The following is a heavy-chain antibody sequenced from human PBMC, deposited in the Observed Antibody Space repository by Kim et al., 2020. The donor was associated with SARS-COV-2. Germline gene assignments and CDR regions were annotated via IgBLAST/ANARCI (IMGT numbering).Heavy chain of an antibody. D-gene: IGHD5-12*01. Sequence: GKGRFTISRDNSKNTLYLQMNSLRAEDTAVFYCAKDTNSGYDSDYYGMDVWGQGTTVTVSS. J-gene: IGHJ6*02. CDR3: AKDTNSGYDSDYYGMDV. V-gene: IGHV3-33*06.